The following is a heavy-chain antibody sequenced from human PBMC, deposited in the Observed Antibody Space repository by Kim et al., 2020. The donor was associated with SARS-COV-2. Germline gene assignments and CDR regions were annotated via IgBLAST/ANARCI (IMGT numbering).Heavy chain of an antibody. Sequence: ASVKVSCKASGYTFTSYAMHWVRQAPGQRLEWMGWINAGNGNTKYSQKFQGRVTITRDTSASTAYMELSSLRSEDTAVYYCARESLYYDSSGYFSVMDVWGQGTTVTVSS. J-gene: IGHJ6*02. CDR2: INAGNGNT. V-gene: IGHV1-3*01. CDR1: GYTFTSYA. D-gene: IGHD3-22*01. CDR3: ARESLYYDSSGYFSVMDV.